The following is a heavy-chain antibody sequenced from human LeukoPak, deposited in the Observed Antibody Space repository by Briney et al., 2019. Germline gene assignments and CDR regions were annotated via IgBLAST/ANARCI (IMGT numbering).Heavy chain of an antibody. J-gene: IGHJ4*01. D-gene: IGHD3-16*01. CDR2: ISSSGDVT. CDR3: AKDPRAMGRYFFDD. CDR1: GFTFNTYA. V-gene: IGHV3-23*01. Sequence: VGALRLSCVASGFTFNTYAMSWVRQRPGQGPEWVSMISSSGDVTDYAESVKGRFTISRDNARNTLYLQLESPRGADSAIYYCAKDPRAMGRYFFDDWGQGTRDPVSS.